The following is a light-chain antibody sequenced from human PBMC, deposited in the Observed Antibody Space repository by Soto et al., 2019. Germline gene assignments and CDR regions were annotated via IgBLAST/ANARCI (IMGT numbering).Light chain of an antibody. J-gene: IGKJ5*01. CDR3: QQYGSSLPIT. V-gene: IGKV3-20*01. CDR1: QSVRSDY. CDR2: DAS. Sequence: EIVLTHSPGTLSLSPGQRATLSCMASQSVRSDYLAWYQQKPGQAPRLLIYDASSRATGIPDRFSGSGSGTDFTLTISRLEPEDFAVYYCQQYGSSLPITFGQGTRLEIK.